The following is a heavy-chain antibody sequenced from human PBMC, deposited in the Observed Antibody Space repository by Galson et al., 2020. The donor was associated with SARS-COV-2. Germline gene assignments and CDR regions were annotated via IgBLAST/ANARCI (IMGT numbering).Heavy chain of an antibody. D-gene: IGHD3-16*02. J-gene: IGHJ4*02. Sequence: SETLSLTCTVSGGSISSGDYYWSWIRQPPGKGLEWIGYIYYSGSTYYNPSLKSRVTISVDTSKNQFSLKLSSVTAADTAVYYCARQTPSRDPLFDYWGQGTLVTVSS. V-gene: IGHV4-30-4*01. CDR1: GGSISSGDYY. CDR3: ARQTPSRDPLFDY. CDR2: IYYSGST.